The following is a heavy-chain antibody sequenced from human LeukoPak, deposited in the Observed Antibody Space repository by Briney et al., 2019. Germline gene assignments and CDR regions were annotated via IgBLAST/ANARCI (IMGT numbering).Heavy chain of an antibody. Sequence: GASLKVSCKASGYTFTSYDINWVRQATGQGLEWMGWMNPNSGNTGYAQKFQGRVTITRNTSISTAYMELSSLRSEDTAVYYCARSGATDFYYYYYYMDVWGKGTTVTVSS. CDR2: MNPNSGNT. CDR3: ARSGATDFYYYYYYMDV. J-gene: IGHJ6*03. V-gene: IGHV1-8*03. CDR1: GYTFTSYD. D-gene: IGHD6-25*01.